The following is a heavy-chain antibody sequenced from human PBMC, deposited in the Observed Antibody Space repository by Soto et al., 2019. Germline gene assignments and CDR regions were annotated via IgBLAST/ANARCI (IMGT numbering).Heavy chain of an antibody. CDR1: GYSFTSYW. J-gene: IGHJ6*02. CDR2: IDPSDSYT. V-gene: IGHV5-10-1*01. CDR3: ASSMDSSSWYNYYYYGMDV. Sequence: PGESLKISCKGSGYSFTSYWISWVRQMPGKGLEWMGRIDPSDSYTNYSPSFQGHVTISADKSISTAYLQWSSLKASDTAMYYCASSMDSSSWYNYYYYGMDVWGQGTTVTVS. D-gene: IGHD6-13*01.